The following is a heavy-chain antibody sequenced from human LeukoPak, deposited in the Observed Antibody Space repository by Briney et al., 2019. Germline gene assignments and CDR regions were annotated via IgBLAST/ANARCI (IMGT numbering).Heavy chain of an antibody. V-gene: IGHV4-34*01. J-gene: IGHJ4*02. CDR2: INHSGGT. CDR3: ARTPPIYGGGYYFDY. CDR1: GGSFSDYS. D-gene: IGHD2/OR15-2a*01. Sequence: SETLSLTCAVYGGSFSDYSWGWIRQPPGKGLEWIGEINHSGGTNPNPSLMSRVIMSVDTSKNQFSLKLSSVTAADTAVYYCARTPPIYGGGYYFDYWGQGTLVTVSS.